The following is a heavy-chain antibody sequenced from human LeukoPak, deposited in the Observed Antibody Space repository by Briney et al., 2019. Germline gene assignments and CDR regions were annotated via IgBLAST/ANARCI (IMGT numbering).Heavy chain of an antibody. CDR1: GGSFSGYY. D-gene: IGHD2-15*01. CDR2: INHSGST. CDR3: ARDIGGPYCSGGSCYEGASWFDP. J-gene: IGHJ5*02. V-gene: IGHV4-34*01. Sequence: SETLSLTCAVYGGSFSGYYWSWIRQPPGKGLEWIGEINHSGSTNYNPSLKSRVTISVDTSKNQFSLKLSSVTAADTAVYYCARDIGGPYCSGGSCYEGASWFDPWGQGTLVTVSS.